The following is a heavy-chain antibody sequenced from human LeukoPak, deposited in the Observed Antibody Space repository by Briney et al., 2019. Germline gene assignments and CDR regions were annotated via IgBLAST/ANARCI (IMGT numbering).Heavy chain of an antibody. V-gene: IGHV4-34*01. D-gene: IGHD4-23*01. CDR2: INHSGST. J-gene: IGHJ4*02. Sequence: SETLSLTCAVYGGSFSGYYWSWIRQPPGKGLEWIGEINHSGSTYYNPSLKSRVTISVDTSKNQFSLKLSSVTAADTAVYYCASTDYGGNGGDYWGQGTLVTVSS. CDR1: GGSFSGYY. CDR3: ASTDYGGNGGDY.